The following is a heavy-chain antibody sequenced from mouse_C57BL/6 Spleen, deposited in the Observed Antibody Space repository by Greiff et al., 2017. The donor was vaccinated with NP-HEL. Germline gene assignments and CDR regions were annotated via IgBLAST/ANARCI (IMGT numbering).Heavy chain of an antibody. CDR2: IDPETGGT. CDR3: TKGTTAPFAY. V-gene: IGHV1-15*01. Sequence: QVQLKESGAELVRPGASVTLSCKASGYTFTDYEMHWVKQTPVHGLEWIGAIDPETGGTAYNQKFKGKAILTADKSSSTAYMELRSLTSEDSAVYYCTKGTTAPFAYWGQGTLVTVSA. CDR1: GYTFTDYE. D-gene: IGHD1-2*01. J-gene: IGHJ3*01.